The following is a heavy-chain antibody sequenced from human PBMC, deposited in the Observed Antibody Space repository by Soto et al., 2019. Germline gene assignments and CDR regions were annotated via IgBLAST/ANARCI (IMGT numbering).Heavy chain of an antibody. CDR1: GGSISSYY. CDR2: IYYSGST. J-gene: IGHJ5*02. D-gene: IGHD6-19*01. V-gene: IGHV4-59*01. CDR3: ARGYSSGWYVRTFDP. Sequence: SETLSLTCTVSGGSISSYYWSWIRQPPGKGLEWIGYIYYSGSTNYNPSLKSRVTISVDTSKNQFSLKLSSVTAADTAVYYCARGYSSGWYVRTFDPWGQGTLVTVSS.